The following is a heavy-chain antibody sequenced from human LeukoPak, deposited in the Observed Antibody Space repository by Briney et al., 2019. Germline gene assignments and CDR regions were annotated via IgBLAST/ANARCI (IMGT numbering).Heavy chain of an antibody. J-gene: IGHJ4*02. V-gene: IGHV1-69*13. Sequence: SVKVSCKASGGTFSSYAISWVRQAPGQGLEWMGGIIPIFGTANYAQKFQGRVTITADESTSTAYMELSSLRSEDTAVHYCARGREYSCSSGYDYWGQGTLVTVSS. D-gene: IGHD6-6*01. CDR2: IIPIFGTA. CDR1: GGTFSSYA. CDR3: ARGREYSCSSGYDY.